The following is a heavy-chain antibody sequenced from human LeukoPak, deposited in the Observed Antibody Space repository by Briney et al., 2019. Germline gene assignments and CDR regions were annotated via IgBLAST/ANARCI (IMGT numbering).Heavy chain of an antibody. CDR2: INPSGGST. CDR1: GYTFTGYY. V-gene: IGHV1-46*01. CDR3: ARDRGEYYYGSGSYYPEFDY. J-gene: IGHJ4*02. D-gene: IGHD3-10*01. Sequence: ASVKVSCKASGYTFTGYYMHWVRQAPGQGLEWMGIINPSGGSTSYAQKFQGRVTMTRDTSTSTAYMELSSLRSEDTAVYYCARDRGEYYYGSGSYYPEFDYWGQGTLVTVSS.